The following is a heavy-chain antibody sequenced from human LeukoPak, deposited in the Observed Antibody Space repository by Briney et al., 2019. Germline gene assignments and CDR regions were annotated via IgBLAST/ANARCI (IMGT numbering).Heavy chain of an antibody. CDR2: ISGDGRTR. CDR3: VRGGPSTWS. CDR1: GFIFSNYW. J-gene: IGHJ5*02. Sequence: GGSLRLSCATSGFIFSNYWMHWVRQAPGKGPVWVSHISGDGRTRNYADSVKGRFTISRDNAKKVVYLQMNSLRAEDTAVYYCVRGGPSTWSWGQGTLVTVSS. V-gene: IGHV3-74*01. D-gene: IGHD2-15*01.